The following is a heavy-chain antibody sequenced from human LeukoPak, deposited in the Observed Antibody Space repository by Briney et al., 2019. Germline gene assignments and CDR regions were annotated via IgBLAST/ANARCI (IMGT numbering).Heavy chain of an antibody. D-gene: IGHD2-15*01. CDR2: ISYDGSNK. V-gene: IGHV3-30*04. J-gene: IGHJ4*02. CDR3: ARGGGDATNFDY. CDR1: GFTFSSYA. Sequence: PGRSLRLSCAASGFTFSSYAMHWVRQAPGKGLEWVAVISYDGSNKYYADSVKGRFTISRDNSKNTLYLQMNSLRAEDTAVYYCARGGGDATNFDYWGQGTLVTVSS.